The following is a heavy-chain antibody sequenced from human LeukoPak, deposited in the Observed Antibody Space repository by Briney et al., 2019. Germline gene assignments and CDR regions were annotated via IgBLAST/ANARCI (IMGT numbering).Heavy chain of an antibody. CDR2: ISPGDSDA. Sequence: GESLKISCKHSGYSFTSYCIAWVRQMPGKGLEWMGIISPGDSDARYSPSFQGQVTISADKSISATYLQWRSLKASDTAMYYCARGGYYYDSGGAKEYYFDYWGQGTLVTVSS. J-gene: IGHJ4*02. CDR3: ARGGYYYDSGGAKEYYFDY. CDR1: GYSFTSYC. V-gene: IGHV5-51*01. D-gene: IGHD3-22*01.